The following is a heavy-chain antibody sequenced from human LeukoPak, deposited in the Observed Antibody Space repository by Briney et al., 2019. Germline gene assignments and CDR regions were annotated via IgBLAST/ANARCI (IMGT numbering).Heavy chain of an antibody. CDR1: GFTFSSYG. CDR2: ISGSGGST. D-gene: IGHD3-10*01. CDR3: ARVAAYGSWSYYNDY. J-gene: IGHJ4*02. Sequence: GGSLRLSCAASGFTFSSYGMSWVRQAPGQGLEWVSAISGSGGSTHYADSVKSRFTISRDNSKNTLYLQMNSLRAEDTAVYYCARVAAYGSWSYYNDYWGQGTLVTVSS. V-gene: IGHV3-23*01.